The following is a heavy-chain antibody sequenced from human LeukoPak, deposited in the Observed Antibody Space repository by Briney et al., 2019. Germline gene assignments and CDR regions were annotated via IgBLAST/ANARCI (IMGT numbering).Heavy chain of an antibody. J-gene: IGHJ4*02. CDR1: GGSISSYY. CDR3: ARGAGDGYNPISFDY. CDR2: IYYSGST. D-gene: IGHD5-24*01. V-gene: IGHV4-59*01. Sequence: SETLSLTCTVSGGSISSYYWSWIRQPPGKGLEWIGYIYYSGSTNYNPSLKSRVTISVDTSKTQFSLKLSSVTAADTAVYYCARGAGDGYNPISFDYWGQGTLVTVSS.